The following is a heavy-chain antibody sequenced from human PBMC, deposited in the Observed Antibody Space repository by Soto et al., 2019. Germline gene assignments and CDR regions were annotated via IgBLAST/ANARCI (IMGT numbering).Heavy chain of an antibody. CDR1: GFTFNSYG. J-gene: IGHJ5*02. CDR2: ISSTSTYI. CDR3: TSDRSHGDLLHLFSLCARRAPDP. Sequence: SGGSLRLSCAASGFTFNSYGMNWVRLSPGRGLEWISSISSTSTYIEYADSVKGRFIISRDNAENSLFLQMNSLRAEDTAVYYCTSDRSHGDLLHLFSLCARRAPDP. V-gene: IGHV3-21*01. D-gene: IGHD3-10*02.